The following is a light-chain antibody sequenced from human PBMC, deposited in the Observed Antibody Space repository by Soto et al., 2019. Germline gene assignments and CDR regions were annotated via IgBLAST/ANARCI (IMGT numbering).Light chain of an antibody. CDR2: GAS. CDR1: QTIITSY. J-gene: IGKJ1*01. CDR3: QQYEAVVT. Sequence: ETVLTQSPGTLSLSPGERATLSCRASQTIITSYLAWFQQKPGQAPRLLIYGASHRVTGIPDRFSGSGSGTDFTLTISRLEPEDVAVYYCQQYEAVVTFGQGTKVDIK. V-gene: IGKV3-20*01.